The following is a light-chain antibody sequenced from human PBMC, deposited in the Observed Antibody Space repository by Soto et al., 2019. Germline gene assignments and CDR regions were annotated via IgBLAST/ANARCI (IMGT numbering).Light chain of an antibody. J-gene: IGLJ1*01. V-gene: IGLV1-44*01. CDR2: SND. Sequence: QSVLTQPPSASGTPGQRVTISCSGSSSNIGSNTVNWYQQLPGTAPKLLIYSNDQRPSGVPDRFSGSKSGTSASLAISGLQSEDEADYYCAAWDGSMNGYVFGTGTKATV. CDR3: AAWDGSMNGYV. CDR1: SSNIGSNT.